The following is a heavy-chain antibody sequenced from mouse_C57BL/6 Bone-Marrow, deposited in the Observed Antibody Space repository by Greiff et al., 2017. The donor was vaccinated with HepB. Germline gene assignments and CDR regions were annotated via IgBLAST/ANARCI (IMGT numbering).Heavy chain of an antibody. Sequence: QVQLKQPGAELVKPGASVKLSCKASGYTFTSYWMHWVKQRPGQGLEWIGMIHPNSGSTNYNEKFKSKATLTVDKSSSTAYMQLSSLTSEDSAVYYCARSRFITTVVANFDYWGQGTTLTVSS. CDR3: ARSRFITTVVANFDY. D-gene: IGHD1-1*01. J-gene: IGHJ2*01. V-gene: IGHV1-64*01. CDR1: GYTFTSYW. CDR2: IHPNSGST.